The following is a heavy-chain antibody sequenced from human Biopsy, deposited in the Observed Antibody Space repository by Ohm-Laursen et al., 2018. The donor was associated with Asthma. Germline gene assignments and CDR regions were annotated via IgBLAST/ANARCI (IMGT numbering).Heavy chain of an antibody. Sequence: SETLSLTCSLSSGSGGYMSRGNYYWGWIRQPPGKGLEWIGSIYYSGTTYYNPSLESRVTVPADTSKNQFSRKLTSVTAADTAVYYCVRGSSSWHHGPFHYYYGLDVWGQGTTATVSS. CDR1: SGSGGYMSRGNYY. CDR3: VRGSSSWHHGPFHYYYGLDV. J-gene: IGHJ6*02. CDR2: IYYSGTT. V-gene: IGHV4-39*01. D-gene: IGHD6-13*01.